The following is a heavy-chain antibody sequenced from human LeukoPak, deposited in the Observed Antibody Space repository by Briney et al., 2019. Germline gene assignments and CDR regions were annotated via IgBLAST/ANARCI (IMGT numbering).Heavy chain of an antibody. CDR1: GYTFTSYD. Sequence: ASVKVSCKASGYTFTSYDINWVRQATGQGLEGMGWMNPNSGNTGYAQKFQGRITMTRNTSITTAYMELSSLISEDTAVYYCARGGGSSFPGDYWGQGTLVTVSS. CDR2: MNPNSGNT. J-gene: IGHJ4*02. V-gene: IGHV1-8*01. D-gene: IGHD6-13*01. CDR3: ARGGGSSFPGDY.